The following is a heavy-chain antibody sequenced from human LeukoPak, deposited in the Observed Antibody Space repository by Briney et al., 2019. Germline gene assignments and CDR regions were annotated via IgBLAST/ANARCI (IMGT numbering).Heavy chain of an antibody. CDR3: AREGGYSGPWEEYYFDY. CDR2: ISSSSSTI. J-gene: IGHJ4*02. CDR1: GFTFSSYS. V-gene: IGHV3-48*01. D-gene: IGHD5-12*01. Sequence: GGSLRLSCAASGFTFSSYSMNWVRQAPGKGLEWVSYISSSSSTIYYAESVKGRFTISRDNAKNSLYLQMNSLRAEDTAVYYCAREGGYSGPWEEYYFDYWGQGTLVTVSS.